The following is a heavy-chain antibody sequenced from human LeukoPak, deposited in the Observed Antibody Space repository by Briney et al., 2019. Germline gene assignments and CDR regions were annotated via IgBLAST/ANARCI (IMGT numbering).Heavy chain of an antibody. J-gene: IGHJ4*02. Sequence: GGSLRLSYAASGFPFDVQTMSWVRQAPGKGLDWVASMKEDGSEIYYVDSVKGRFTISRDNPKNSLYLQMNSLRAEDTAVYYCAKGGATGGRFENWGQGTLVTVSS. CDR1: GFPFDVQT. D-gene: IGHD1-26*01. V-gene: IGHV3-7*01. CDR3: AKGGATGGRFEN. CDR2: MKEDGSEI.